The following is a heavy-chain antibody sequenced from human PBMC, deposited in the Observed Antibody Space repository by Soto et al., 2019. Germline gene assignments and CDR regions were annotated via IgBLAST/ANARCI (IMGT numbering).Heavy chain of an antibody. CDR2: MYYTGKT. D-gene: IGHD1-26*01. CDR1: GTTISSGDHY. Sequence: QVQLQESSTGLVKPSQTLSLTCTVSGTTISSGDHYWSWIRQAPGKGLEWIGYMYYTGKTYYNTSLQSRVTLSVDTSKNQFSLKMTSVTAADTAMYFCARVYGRGDYFDFWGRGTLVSVSS. V-gene: IGHV4-30-4*01. CDR3: ARVYGRGDYFDF. J-gene: IGHJ4*02.